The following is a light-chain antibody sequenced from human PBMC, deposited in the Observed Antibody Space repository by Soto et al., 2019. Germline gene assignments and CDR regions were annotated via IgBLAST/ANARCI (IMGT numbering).Light chain of an antibody. CDR3: QQSYSLPYT. V-gene: IGKV1-39*01. Sequence: DVPLTWSPSSLSTSVGDRFTITCLASQGISSYLGWYQQKPGKAPNLLIYAASSLQSGVSSRFSGSGSGTDFTLTISSLQPEDSATYYCQQSYSLPYTFGQR. CDR2: AAS. CDR1: QGISSY. J-gene: IGKJ2*01.